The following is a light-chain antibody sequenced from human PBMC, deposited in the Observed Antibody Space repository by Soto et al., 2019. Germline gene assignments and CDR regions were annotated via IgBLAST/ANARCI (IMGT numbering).Light chain of an antibody. CDR1: SSNIGSNY. CDR3: AAWDESLTGYYV. CDR2: SNN. Sequence: QSVLTQPPSASGTPGQRVTISWSGSSSNIGSNYVYWYQHLPGTAPKLLIYSNNQRPSGVPDRFSGSKSGTSASLAISGLRSEDEADYYCAAWDESLTGYYVFGTGTKVTVL. J-gene: IGLJ1*01. V-gene: IGLV1-47*02.